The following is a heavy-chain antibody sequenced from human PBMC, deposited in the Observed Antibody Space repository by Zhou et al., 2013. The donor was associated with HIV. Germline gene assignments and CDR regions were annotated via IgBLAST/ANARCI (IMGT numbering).Heavy chain of an antibody. J-gene: IGHJ2*01. CDR2: IIPMYDTT. CDR1: GGTFSSYA. Sequence: QVQVVQSGAEVKKPGSSVKVSCKAFGGTFSSYAFSWVRQAPGQGLEWMGGIIPMYDTTNYAQKFKGRVTITADESTSTAYMDLRSLRSDDTALYFCARGGWFGKTLHYADLWGRGTLVVVSS. D-gene: IGHD3-10*01. V-gene: IGHV1-69*12. CDR3: ARGGWFGKTLHYADL.